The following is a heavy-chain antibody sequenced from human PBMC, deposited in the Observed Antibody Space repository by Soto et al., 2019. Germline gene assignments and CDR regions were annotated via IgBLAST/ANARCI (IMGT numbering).Heavy chain of an antibody. Sequence: GGPLRLSKTAAGLTIRDHAMSWVRQAPGKGLEWVSAITNSGGTTYYADSVKGRFTISRDNSKNTLYLQMNSLRAEDTAEYYFATTAPSVLYWGQGTLVTVSS. V-gene: IGHV3-23*01. J-gene: IGHJ4*02. CDR1: GLTIRDHA. CDR3: ATTAPSVLY. CDR2: ITNSGGTT. D-gene: IGHD4-17*01.